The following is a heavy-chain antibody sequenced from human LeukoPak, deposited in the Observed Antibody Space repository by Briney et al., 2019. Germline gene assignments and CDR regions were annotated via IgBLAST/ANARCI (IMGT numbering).Heavy chain of an antibody. J-gene: IGHJ6*02. CDR3: ARGMVREMWYYYGMDV. V-gene: IGHV1-8*01. CDR2: MNPNSGNT. Sequence: ASVKVSCKASGYTFTSYYINWVRQATGQGLAWMGWMNPNSGNTGYAQKFQGRVTMTRNTSISTAYMELSGLGSEDTAVYYCARGMVREMWYYYGMDVWGQGTTVTVSS. D-gene: IGHD3-10*01. CDR1: GYTFTSYY.